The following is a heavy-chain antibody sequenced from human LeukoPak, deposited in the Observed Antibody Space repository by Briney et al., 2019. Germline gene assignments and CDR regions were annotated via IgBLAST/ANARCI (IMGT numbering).Heavy chain of an antibody. J-gene: IGHJ4*02. V-gene: IGHV1-69*13. CDR3: ARVYYRRSGYYNPFDY. Sequence: SVKVSCKASGGTFSSYAISWVRQAPGQGLEWMGGIIPIFGTANYAQKFQGRVTIIADESTSTAYMELSSLRSEDTAVYYCARVYYRRSGYYNPFDYWGQGTLVTVSS. D-gene: IGHD3-3*01. CDR1: GGTFSSYA. CDR2: IIPIFGTA.